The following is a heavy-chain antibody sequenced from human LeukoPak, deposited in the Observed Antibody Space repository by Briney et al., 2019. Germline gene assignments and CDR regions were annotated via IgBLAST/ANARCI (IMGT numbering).Heavy chain of an antibody. Sequence: ASVKVSCKASGYTFTGYYMHWLRQAPGQGLEWMGWINPNSGGTNYAQKFQGRVTMTRDTSISTAYMELSRLRSDDTAVYYCAREAAVAGINDYWGQGTLVTVSS. CDR2: INPNSGGT. CDR3: AREAAVAGINDY. D-gene: IGHD6-19*01. J-gene: IGHJ4*02. CDR1: GYTFTGYY. V-gene: IGHV1-2*02.